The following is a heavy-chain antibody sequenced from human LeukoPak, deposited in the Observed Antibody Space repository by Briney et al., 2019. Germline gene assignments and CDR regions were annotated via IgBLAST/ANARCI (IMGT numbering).Heavy chain of an antibody. V-gene: IGHV3-23*01. CDR1: GFTFSSYA. CDR2: ISGSGGSA. D-gene: IGHD3-10*01. Sequence: GGSLRLSCAASGFTFSSYAMSWVRQAPGKGLEWVSAISGSGGSAYYADSVKGRFTISRDNSKNTLYLQMNSLRAEDTAVYYCAKPATDRPFGDYTYFDYWGQGTLVTVSS. J-gene: IGHJ4*02. CDR3: AKPATDRPFGDYTYFDY.